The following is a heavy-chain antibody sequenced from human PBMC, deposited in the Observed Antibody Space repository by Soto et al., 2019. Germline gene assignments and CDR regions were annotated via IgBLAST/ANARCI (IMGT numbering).Heavy chain of an antibody. CDR2: IYYSGNT. CDR3: ARQYYGDRKNRFDP. D-gene: IGHD4-17*01. J-gene: IGHJ5*02. V-gene: IGHV4-39*01. Sequence: ETLSLTCTVSGGFTSISRYYLGWIRQPPGKGLEWIGSIYYSGNTSYNPSLKSRVTISVNTSTNQLSLKLRCATAADNAAYYCARQYYGDRKNRFDPWGQGNLVTVSS. CDR1: GGFTSISRYY.